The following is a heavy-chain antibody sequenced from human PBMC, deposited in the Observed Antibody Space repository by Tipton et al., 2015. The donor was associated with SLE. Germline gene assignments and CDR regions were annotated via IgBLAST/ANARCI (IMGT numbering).Heavy chain of an antibody. CDR2: IWYDGSNK. D-gene: IGHD3-10*01. CDR3: AKDRVFGDGLWDFDY. V-gene: IGHV3-33*06. CDR1: GFSFSYFP. Sequence: RSLRLSCAASGFSFSYFPMHWVRQAPGKGLEWVAVIWYDGSNKYYADSVKGRFTISRDNYESTLYLQMNSLRAEDTAVYYCAKDRVFGDGLWDFDYWGQGTLVTVSS. J-gene: IGHJ4*02.